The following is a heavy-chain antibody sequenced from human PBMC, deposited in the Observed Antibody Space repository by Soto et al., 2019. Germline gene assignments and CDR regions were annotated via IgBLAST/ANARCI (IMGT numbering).Heavy chain of an antibody. D-gene: IGHD6-19*01. Sequence: GASVKVSCKASGYTFTGYYMHWVRQAPGQGLEWMGWINPNSGGTNYAQKFQGWVTMTRDTSISTAYMELSRLRSDDTAVYYCARADSSGLGYFDYWGQGTLVTVSS. CDR3: ARADSSGLGYFDY. V-gene: IGHV1-2*04. J-gene: IGHJ4*02. CDR2: INPNSGGT. CDR1: GYTFTGYY.